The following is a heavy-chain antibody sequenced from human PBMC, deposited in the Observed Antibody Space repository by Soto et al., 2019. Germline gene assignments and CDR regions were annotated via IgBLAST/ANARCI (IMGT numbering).Heavy chain of an antibody. Sequence: PSETLSLTCTVSGGSISSGGYYWSWIRQHPGKGLEWIGYIYYSGSTYYNPSLKSRVTISVDTSKNQFSLKLSSVTAADTAVYYCARDIMGTNYYYYGMDVWGQGTTVT. CDR1: GGSISSGGYY. D-gene: IGHD2-8*01. V-gene: IGHV4-31*03. CDR3: ARDIMGTNYYYYGMDV. J-gene: IGHJ6*02. CDR2: IYYSGST.